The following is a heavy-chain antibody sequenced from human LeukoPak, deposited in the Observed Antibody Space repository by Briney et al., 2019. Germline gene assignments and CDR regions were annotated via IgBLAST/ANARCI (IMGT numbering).Heavy chain of an antibody. V-gene: IGHV1-18*01. J-gene: IGHJ4*02. CDR3: ARDPDDYGDYQREDDY. CDR1: GYTFTSYG. Sequence: WASLNVSCKASGYTFTSYGISWVRQAPGQGLEWMGWISAYNGNTNYAQKLQGRVTMTTDTSTSTAYMELRSLRSDDTAVYYCARDPDDYGDYQREDDYWGQGTLVTVSS. D-gene: IGHD4-17*01. CDR2: ISAYNGNT.